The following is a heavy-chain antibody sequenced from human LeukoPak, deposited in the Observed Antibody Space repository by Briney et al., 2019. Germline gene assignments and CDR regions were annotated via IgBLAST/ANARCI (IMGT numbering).Heavy chain of an antibody. J-gene: IGHJ3*02. CDR2: IRAYNGNT. V-gene: IGHV1-18*01. D-gene: IGHD5-24*01. CDR1: GYTFTSYG. CDR3: ARWDGYNGDAFDI. Sequence: ASVKVSCKASGYTFTSYGISWVRQAPGQGLEWMGWIRAYNGNTNYAQKLQARVTMTTDTSTSTDYMELRSLSSDDTAECYGARWDGYNGDAFDIWGQGTMVTVSS.